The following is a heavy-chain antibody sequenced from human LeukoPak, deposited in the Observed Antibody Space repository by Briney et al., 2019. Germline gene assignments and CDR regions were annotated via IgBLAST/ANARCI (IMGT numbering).Heavy chain of an antibody. D-gene: IGHD3-22*01. Sequence: GGSLRLSCAASGFTFSSYAMSWVRQAPGKGLEWVSAISGSGGSTYYADSVKGRFTISRDNSKNTLYLQMNSLRAEDTAVYYCAKDPTHSSGYYFATAYFDYWGQGTLVTVSS. CDR1: GFTFSSYA. V-gene: IGHV3-23*01. CDR3: AKDPTHSSGYYFATAYFDY. CDR2: ISGSGGST. J-gene: IGHJ4*02.